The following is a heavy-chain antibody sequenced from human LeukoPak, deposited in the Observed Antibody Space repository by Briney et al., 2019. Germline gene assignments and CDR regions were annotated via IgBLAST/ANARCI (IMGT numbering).Heavy chain of an antibody. CDR2: IYYSGST. Sequence: PSETLSLTCTVSGGSMSSHYWSWIRQPPGEGLEWIGYIYYSGSTNYNPSLKSRVTISIDTSKNQFSLKLSSVTAADTAVYYCARGRSTSRYWGQGTLVTVSS. D-gene: IGHD2-2*01. J-gene: IGHJ4*02. CDR1: GGSMSSHY. CDR3: ARGRSTSRY. V-gene: IGHV4-59*11.